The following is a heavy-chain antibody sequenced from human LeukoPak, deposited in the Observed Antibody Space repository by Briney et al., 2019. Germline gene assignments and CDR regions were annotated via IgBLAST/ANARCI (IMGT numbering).Heavy chain of an antibody. V-gene: IGHV3-7*03. J-gene: IGHJ4*02. Sequence: GGSLRLSCVVSGFTFSTYWMSWVRQAPGKGLECVATIEQDGSVKNYGDSVQGRFTISRDSSKNTLYLQMNSLRAEDTAIYYCARVIRAAPGKGYFGYWGQGTLVTVSS. CDR3: ARVIRAAPGKGYFGY. CDR1: GFTFSTYW. D-gene: IGHD6-13*01. CDR2: IEQDGSVK.